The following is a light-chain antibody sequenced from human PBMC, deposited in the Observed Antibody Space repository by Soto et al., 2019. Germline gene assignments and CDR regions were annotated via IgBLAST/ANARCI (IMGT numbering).Light chain of an antibody. V-gene: IGKV3-20*01. CDR2: GAS. CDR1: QSVSSSH. Sequence: EIVLTQSPGTLPLSPGERATLSCRASQSVSSSHLAWYQQKPGQAPRLLIYGASSRATGIPDRFSGSGSGTDFTLTISRLEPEDFAVYYCQQYGSSPWTFGQGTKVDIK. CDR3: QQYGSSPWT. J-gene: IGKJ1*01.